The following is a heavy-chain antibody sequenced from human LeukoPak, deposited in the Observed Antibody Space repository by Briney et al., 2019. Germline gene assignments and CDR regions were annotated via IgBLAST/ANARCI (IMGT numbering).Heavy chain of an antibody. CDR2: ISGSGGST. Sequence: GGSLRLSCAASGFTFSSYAMSWVRQAPGKGLEWVSAISGSGGSTYYADSVKGRFTISRDNSKNTLYLQMGSLRAEDMAVYYCARDSNPSFGIVVADAFDIWGQGTMVTVSS. D-gene: IGHD3-22*01. V-gene: IGHV3-23*01. CDR3: ARDSNPSFGIVVADAFDI. J-gene: IGHJ3*02. CDR1: GFTFSSYA.